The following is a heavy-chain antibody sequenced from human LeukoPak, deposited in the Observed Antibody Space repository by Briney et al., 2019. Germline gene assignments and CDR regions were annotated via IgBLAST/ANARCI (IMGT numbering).Heavy chain of an antibody. J-gene: IGHJ5*02. Sequence: GGSLRLSCAASGFTFSSYWMHWVRQAPGKGLVWVSRINSDGSSTSYADSVKGRFTISRDNAKNTLYLQMNSLRAEDTAVYYCARASRSYYYGSGSLLFDPWGQGTLVTVSS. CDR1: GFTFSSYW. D-gene: IGHD3-10*01. CDR3: ARASRSYYYGSGSLLFDP. CDR2: INSDGSST. V-gene: IGHV3-74*01.